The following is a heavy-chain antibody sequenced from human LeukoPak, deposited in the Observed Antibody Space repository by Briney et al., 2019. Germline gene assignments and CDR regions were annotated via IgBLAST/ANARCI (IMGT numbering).Heavy chain of an antibody. V-gene: IGHV3-30*18. CDR1: GFTFSSYG. CDR3: AKEGAVRDSMWFDY. D-gene: IGHD6-19*01. J-gene: IGHJ4*02. CDR2: ISSDGGTT. Sequence: TGGSLRLSCAASGFTFSSYGIHWVRQAPGKGLEWVVVISSDGGTTYYADSVKGRFTISRDNSKNTLYVQMNSLRAEDTAVYYCAKEGAVRDSMWFDYWGQGTLVTVSS.